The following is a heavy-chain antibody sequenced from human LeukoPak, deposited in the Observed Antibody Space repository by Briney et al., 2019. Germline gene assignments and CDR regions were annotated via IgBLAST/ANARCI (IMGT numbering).Heavy chain of an antibody. V-gene: IGHV4-4*02. Sequence: PSETLSLTCAVSGGSISSSNWWSWVRQPPGKGLEWIGEIYHSGSTNYNPSLKSRVTISVDKSKNQFSLKLSSVTAADTAVYYCARGGNMVRGAPGFDPWGQGTLVTVSS. J-gene: IGHJ5*02. CDR3: ARGGNMVRGAPGFDP. D-gene: IGHD3-10*01. CDR1: GGSISSSNW. CDR2: IYHSGST.